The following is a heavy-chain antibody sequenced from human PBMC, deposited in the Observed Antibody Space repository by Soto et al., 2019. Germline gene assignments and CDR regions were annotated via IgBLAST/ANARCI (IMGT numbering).Heavy chain of an antibody. CDR2: LNGDGSST. CDR3: ARGGSITSRGFDY. J-gene: IGHJ4*02. D-gene: IGHD6-6*01. Sequence: PGGSLRLSCAASGGTCGGYGGRLVRQAPGKGLVWVSRLNGDGSSTTYADSVKGRFTISRDNAKNTLYLQMNSLRAEDTAVYYCARGGSITSRGFDYWGQGALVTVSS. CDR1: GGTCGGYG. V-gene: IGHV3-74*01.